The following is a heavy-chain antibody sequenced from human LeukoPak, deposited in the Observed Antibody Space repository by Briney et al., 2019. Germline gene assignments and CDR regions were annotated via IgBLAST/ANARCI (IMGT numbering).Heavy chain of an antibody. V-gene: IGHV1-18*01. CDR1: GYTFTSYG. CDR3: ARGLVGVAAKFDY. CDR2: ICAYNGNT. Sequence: GASVKVSCKASGYTFTSYGISWVRQAPGQGLEWMGLICAYNGNTNYAKKLQSRATMTTDKSTSTAYMELRSLRSDDTAVYYCARGLVGVAAKFDYWGQGTLVTVSS. J-gene: IGHJ4*02. D-gene: IGHD3-3*01.